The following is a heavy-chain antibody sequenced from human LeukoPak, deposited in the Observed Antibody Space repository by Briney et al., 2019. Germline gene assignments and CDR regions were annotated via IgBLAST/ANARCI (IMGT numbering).Heavy chain of an antibody. CDR3: ARGLYGDVLDC. Sequence: SETLSLTCTVSGGSISSHYWSWIRQPPGKGLEWIGYIYYSGSTNYNPSLKSRVTISVDTSKNQFSLKLSSVTAADTAVYYCARGLYGDVLDCWGQGTLVTVSS. CDR2: IYYSGST. CDR1: GGSISSHY. J-gene: IGHJ4*02. V-gene: IGHV4-59*11. D-gene: IGHD4-17*01.